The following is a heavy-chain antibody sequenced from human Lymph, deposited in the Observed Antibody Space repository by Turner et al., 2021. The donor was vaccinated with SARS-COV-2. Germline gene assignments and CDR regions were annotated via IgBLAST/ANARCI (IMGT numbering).Heavy chain of an antibody. Sequence: QLQLQESGPGLVKPSETLSLTCIVSGGSISSSSYYLGWTRQPPGKGLEWIGGSYYSGSTDYNPSLKSRVTISVDTSKNQFSLKLSSVTAADTAVYYCARHITIFGVDGSWFDPWGQGTLVTVSS. CDR3: ARHITIFGVDGSWFDP. CDR1: GGSISSSSYY. V-gene: IGHV4-39*01. J-gene: IGHJ5*02. D-gene: IGHD3-3*01. CDR2: SYYSGST.